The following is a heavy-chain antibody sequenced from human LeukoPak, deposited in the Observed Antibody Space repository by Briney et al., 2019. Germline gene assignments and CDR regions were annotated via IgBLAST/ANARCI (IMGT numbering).Heavy chain of an antibody. CDR3: ARDPWITMVRGVFPLYYFDY. D-gene: IGHD3-10*01. CDR1: GYTFTGYY. CDR2: INPNSGGT. Sequence: VASVKVSCKASGYTFTGYYMHWVRQAPGQGLEWMGWINPNSGGTNYAQKFQGRVTMTRDTSISTAYMELSRLRSDDTAVYYCARDPWITMVRGVFPLYYFDYWGQGTLVTVSS. V-gene: IGHV1-2*02. J-gene: IGHJ4*02.